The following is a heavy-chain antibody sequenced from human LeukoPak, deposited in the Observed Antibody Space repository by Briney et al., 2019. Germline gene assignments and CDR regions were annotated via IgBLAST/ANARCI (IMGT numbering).Heavy chain of an antibody. CDR2: ISGSGGST. D-gene: IGHD1-26*01. J-gene: IGHJ5*02. V-gene: IGHV3-23*01. CDR1: GFTFSSYA. CDR3: AKDLGRATTGWFDP. Sequence: GGSLRLSCAASGFTFSSYAMSWVRQAPGKGLEWVSAISGSGGSTYYADSVKGRFTISRDNSKNTLYLQMNCLRAEDTAVYYCAKDLGRATTGWFDPWGQGTLVTVSS.